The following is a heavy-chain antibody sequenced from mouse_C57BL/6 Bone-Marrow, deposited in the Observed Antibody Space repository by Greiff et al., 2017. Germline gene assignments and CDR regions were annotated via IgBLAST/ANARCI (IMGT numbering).Heavy chain of an antibody. D-gene: IGHD3-2*02. V-gene: IGHV1-55*01. Sequence: VNLLEPGAGLVKPGGSVKMSCEASGFTFTSYGITWVRQGPGKGLEWVGDIYTGSGTTNYDEKVKSQSTVTRDTATSTLFMQLSSLTSEDTAIYYCARRALRAWFADWGKGTLVTVSA. CDR3: ARRALRAWFAD. CDR2: IYTGSGTT. J-gene: IGHJ3*01. CDR1: GFTFTSYG.